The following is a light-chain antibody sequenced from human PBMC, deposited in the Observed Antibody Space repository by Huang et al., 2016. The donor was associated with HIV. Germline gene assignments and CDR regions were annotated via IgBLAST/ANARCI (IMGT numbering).Light chain of an antibody. Sequence: DIVLTQSPATLSLSPGERATVSCRASQSVSTFLARYQHKPGQAPRLLIFDASNRASGVPARFSGTGSGTDFTLTISSLEPSDVAVYYCQQHSYWPITFGRGTRLEI. CDR1: QSVSTF. CDR2: DAS. V-gene: IGKV3-11*01. J-gene: IGKJ5*01. CDR3: QQHSYWPIT.